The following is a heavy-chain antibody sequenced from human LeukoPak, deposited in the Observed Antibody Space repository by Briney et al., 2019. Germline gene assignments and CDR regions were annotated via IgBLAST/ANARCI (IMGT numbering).Heavy chain of an antibody. CDR3: ITPDKPLGYCSGGSCSLGCS. J-gene: IGHJ6*04. CDR1: GFTFSSYG. V-gene: IGHV3-23*01. D-gene: IGHD2-15*01. Sequence: GGSPRLSCAASGFTFSSYGMSWVRQAPGKGLEWVSAISGSGGSTYYADSVKGRFTISRDNSKNTLYLQMNSLKTEDTAVYYCITPDKPLGYCSGGSCSLGCSWGKGTTVTISS. CDR2: ISGSGGST.